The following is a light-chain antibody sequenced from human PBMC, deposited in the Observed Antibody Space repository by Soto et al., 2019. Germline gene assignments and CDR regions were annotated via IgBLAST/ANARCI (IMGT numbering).Light chain of an antibody. CDR1: SSDVGGYNS. Sequence: QSALTQPPSASGSPGQSVTISCTGTSSDVGGYNSVSWYQQHPGKAPKLMIFEVSKRPSGVPDRFSGSKSGNSASLTVSGLQAEDEADYYFSSYAGINNVLFGGGTKLTVL. V-gene: IGLV2-8*01. CDR2: EVS. CDR3: SSYAGINNVL. J-gene: IGLJ2*01.